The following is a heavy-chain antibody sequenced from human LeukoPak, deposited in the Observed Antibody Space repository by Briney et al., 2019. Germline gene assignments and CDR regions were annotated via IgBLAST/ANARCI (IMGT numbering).Heavy chain of an antibody. Sequence: PGESLRLSCAASGFTFSSYSLNWVRQAPGKGLEWVSSISSSSSDIYYAVSVNGRLTNSRNNAKTPLFLQVTSVRAEDTAVYCCARDSRTTGTTAGYFDYWGQGTLVTVSS. CDR3: ARDSRTTGTTAGYFDY. V-gene: IGHV3-21*01. CDR1: GFTFSSYS. CDR2: ISSSSSDI. J-gene: IGHJ4*02. D-gene: IGHD1-1*01.